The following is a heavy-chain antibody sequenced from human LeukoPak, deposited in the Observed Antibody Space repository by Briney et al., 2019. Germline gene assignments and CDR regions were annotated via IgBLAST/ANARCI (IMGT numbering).Heavy chain of an antibody. CDR3: ASRPLGYCSSTSCYYYYYGMDV. J-gene: IGHJ6*02. D-gene: IGHD2-2*01. Sequence: SETLSLTCAVYGGSFSGYYWSWIRQPPGKGLEWIGEINHSGSTSYNPSLKSRVTISVDTSKNQFSLKLSSVTAADTAVYYCASRPLGYCSSTSCYYYYYGMDVRGQGTTVTVSS. V-gene: IGHV4-34*01. CDR1: GGSFSGYY. CDR2: INHSGST.